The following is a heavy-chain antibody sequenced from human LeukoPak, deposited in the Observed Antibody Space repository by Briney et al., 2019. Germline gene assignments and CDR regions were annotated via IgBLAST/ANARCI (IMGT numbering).Heavy chain of an antibody. CDR1: GHTLTELS. V-gene: IGHV1-24*01. J-gene: IGHJ4*02. D-gene: IGHD3-16*01. CDR2: FDPEDGET. CDR3: ATDRSGIMITFGGVMPQY. Sequence: GASVKVSCKVSGHTLTELSMHWVRQAPGKGLEWMGGFDPEDGETIYAQKFQGRVTMTEDTSTDTAYMELSSLRSEDTAVYYCATDRSGIMITFGGVMPQYWGQGTLVTVSS.